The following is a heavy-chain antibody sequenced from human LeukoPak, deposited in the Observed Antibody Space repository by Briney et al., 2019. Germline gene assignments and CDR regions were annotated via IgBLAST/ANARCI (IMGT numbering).Heavy chain of an antibody. CDR3: ARAEYDFQGNPLFDP. CDR1: GYTFTSYG. D-gene: IGHD3-3*01. CDR2: ISAYNGNT. Sequence: VASVKVSCKASGYTFTSYGISWVRQAPGQGLEWMGWISAYNGNTNYAQKLQGRVTMTTDTSTSTAYMELRSLRADDTAVYYCARAEYDFQGNPLFDPWGQGTLVTVSS. J-gene: IGHJ5*02. V-gene: IGHV1-18*01.